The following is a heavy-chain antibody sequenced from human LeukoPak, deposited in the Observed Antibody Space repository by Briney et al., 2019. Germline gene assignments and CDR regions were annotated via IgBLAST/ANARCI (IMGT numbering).Heavy chain of an antibody. CDR3: AGNHASGYYYYGVEV. D-gene: IGHD1-14*01. CDR1: GGSISSGDYY. V-gene: IGHV4-30-4*01. CDR2: IYYSGST. Sequence: PSETLSLTCTVSGGSISSGDYYWSWIRQPPGKGLEWIGYIYYSGSTYYNPSLKSRVTISVDTSKNQFYLKLSSVTVADTALYYCAGNHASGYYYYGVEVWGQGTTVTVSS. J-gene: IGHJ6*02.